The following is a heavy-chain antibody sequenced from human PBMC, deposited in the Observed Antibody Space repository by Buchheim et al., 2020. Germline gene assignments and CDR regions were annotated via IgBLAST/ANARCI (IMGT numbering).Heavy chain of an antibody. CDR1: GDSIHSGGYS. Sequence: HLHLQESGSGLVNPSQTLSLTCAVSGDSIHSGGYSWSWIRQPPGKGLEWIGYIYHSGTTHYNPSLKSRVTMSVDRSKNQFSLKLSSVTAAETAVYYCARDRNGRGWFDPWGQGTL. D-gene: IGHD4-11*01. J-gene: IGHJ5*02. V-gene: IGHV4-30-2*01. CDR3: ARDRNGRGWFDP. CDR2: IYHSGTT.